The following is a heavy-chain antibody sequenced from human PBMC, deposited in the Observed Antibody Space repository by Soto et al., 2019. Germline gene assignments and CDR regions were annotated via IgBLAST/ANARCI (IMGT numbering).Heavy chain of an antibody. CDR1: GFTFSSYA. Sequence: GGSLRLSCAASGFTFSSYAMHWVRQAPGKGLEWVAVISYDGRNKYYADSVKGRFTISRDNSKNTLYLQMNSLRAEDTAVYYCARGEPSREQWLVANGMDVWGQGTTVTVSS. J-gene: IGHJ6*02. D-gene: IGHD6-19*01. V-gene: IGHV3-30*04. CDR3: ARGEPSREQWLVANGMDV. CDR2: ISYDGRNK.